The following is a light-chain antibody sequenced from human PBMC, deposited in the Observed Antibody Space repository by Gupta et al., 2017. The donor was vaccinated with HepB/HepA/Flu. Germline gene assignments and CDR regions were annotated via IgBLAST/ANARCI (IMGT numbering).Light chain of an antibody. V-gene: IGKV3-11*01. CDR3: QQYSNGPPIT. CDR1: QSVSSY. J-gene: IGKJ5*01. CDR2: DAS. Sequence: EIVLTQSPATLSLSPGERATLSCRASQSVSSYLAWYQQKPGHAPRLLIYDASNSATGIPARFSGSGSGTDFPLTISSLEPEDFAGYYCQQYSNGPPITFGQGTLLEIK.